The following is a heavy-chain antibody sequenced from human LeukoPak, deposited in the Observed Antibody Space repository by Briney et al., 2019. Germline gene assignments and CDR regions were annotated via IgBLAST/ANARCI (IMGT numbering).Heavy chain of an antibody. J-gene: IGHJ3*02. CDR3: ARGRAYYDSSGYYYDAFDI. CDR2: MNPKIGNT. D-gene: IGHD3-22*01. V-gene: IGHV1-8*01. CDR1: GYTFTSYD. Sequence: ASVKVSCKASGYTFTSYDINWVRQAPGQGLEWMGRMNPKIGNTGYAQKFQGRVTMTRNTSISTAYMELSSLRSEDTAVYYCARGRAYYDSSGYYYDAFDIWGQGTMVTVSS.